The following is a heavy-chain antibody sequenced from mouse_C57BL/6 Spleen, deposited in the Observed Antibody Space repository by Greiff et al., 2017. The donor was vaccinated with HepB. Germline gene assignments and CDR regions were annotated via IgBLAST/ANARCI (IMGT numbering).Heavy chain of an antibody. D-gene: IGHD2-4*01. Sequence: EVQLQQSGAELVKPGASVKLSCTASGFNIKDYYMHWVKQRTEQGLEWIGRIDPEDGETKYAPKFQGKSTIPADTSSNTAYLPLSSLTSEDTAVYYCARDFDYDDGENAMYYWGQGTSVTVSS. CDR3: ARDFDYDDGENAMYY. J-gene: IGHJ4*01. CDR2: IDPEDGET. V-gene: IGHV14-2*01. CDR1: GFNIKDYY.